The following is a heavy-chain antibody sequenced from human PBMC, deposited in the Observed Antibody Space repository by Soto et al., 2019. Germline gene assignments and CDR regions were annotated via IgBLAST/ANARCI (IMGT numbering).Heavy chain of an antibody. CDR1: GFSFSSYC. CDR3: ARLDYDFWSGPHYYYGMDV. V-gene: IGHV3-74*01. Sequence: XVSLRLSCAACGFSFSSYCMHWVRQAPGKGLVWVSRINSDGSSTSYADSVKGRFTISRDNAKNTLYLQMNSLRAEDTAVYYCARLDYDFWSGPHYYYGMDVWGQRTTVTVSS. D-gene: IGHD3-3*01. CDR2: INSDGSST. J-gene: IGHJ6*02.